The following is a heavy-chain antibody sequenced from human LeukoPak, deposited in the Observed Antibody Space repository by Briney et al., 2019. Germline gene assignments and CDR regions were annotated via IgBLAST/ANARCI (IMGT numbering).Heavy chain of an antibody. CDR2: IYYSGST. CDR1: GGPLSSYF. V-gene: IGHV4-59*01. J-gene: IGHJ3*02. Sequence: PSETLSLTCTVSGGPLSSYFCSWLRQPPGKGLEWIGYIYYSGSTNYNPSLKSRVTISVDTSKNQFSLKLSSVTAADTAVYYCARAPFRDADDAFDIWGQGTMVTVSS. CDR3: ARAPFRDADDAFDI.